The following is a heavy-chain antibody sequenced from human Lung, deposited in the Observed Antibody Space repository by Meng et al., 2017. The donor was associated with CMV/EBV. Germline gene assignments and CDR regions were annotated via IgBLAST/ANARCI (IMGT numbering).Heavy chain of an antibody. J-gene: IGHJ3*01. D-gene: IGHD6-13*01. CDR2: IRWDSGSI. CDR3: AKGRIAATNDAFDV. CDR1: GFTFADYA. V-gene: IGHV3-9*01. Sequence: SCAASGFTFADYAMHWVRQAPGKGLEWVSSIRWDSGSIDYADSVKGRLTISRDNAKKSLYLQMNSLGTEDTALYYCAKGRIAATNDAFDVWGQGXMVTVSS.